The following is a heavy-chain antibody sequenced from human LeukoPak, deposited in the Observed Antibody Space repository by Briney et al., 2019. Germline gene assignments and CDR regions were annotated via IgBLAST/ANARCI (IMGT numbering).Heavy chain of an antibody. D-gene: IGHD3-22*01. V-gene: IGHV4-39*01. Sequence: PSETLSLTSSVSVAVVSSSSYYWGWIRQTPGKGLEWIGSIYYNGRTSYNPSLKSRVTISVDTSENQFSLKLKSVTAADTALYYCARRNYYDSSGSAGYFDLWGRGTLVAVS. CDR3: ARRNYYDSSGSAGYFDL. CDR1: VAVVSSSSYY. J-gene: IGHJ2*01. CDR2: IYYNGRT.